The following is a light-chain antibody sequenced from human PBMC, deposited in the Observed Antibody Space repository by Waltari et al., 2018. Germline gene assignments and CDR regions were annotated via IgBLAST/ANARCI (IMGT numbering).Light chain of an antibody. CDR2: KVS. CDR1: QSVSPW. CDR3: QHFNGFPWT. J-gene: IGKJ1*01. V-gene: IGKV1-5*03. Sequence: DIQMTQSPSTLSASVGDRVTITCRARQSVSPWLAWYQQKPGKAPKLLIYKVSDLQSGFPSRFSGSGSGSGTEFTLTSTSLQPDDLAIYYCQHFNGFPWTFGQGTKVEIK.